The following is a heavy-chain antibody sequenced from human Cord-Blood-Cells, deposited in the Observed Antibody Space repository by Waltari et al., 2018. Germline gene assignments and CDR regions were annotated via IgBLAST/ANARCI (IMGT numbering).Heavy chain of an antibody. CDR3: AREDDYSNYGWFDP. V-gene: IGHV6-1*01. D-gene: IGHD4-4*01. Sequence: QVQLQQSGPGLVKPSQTLSLTCAISGDSVSSNSAAWNWNRQSPSGGLEWLGRTYYRSKWYNDYAVSVKSRITINPDTSKNQFSLQLNSVTPEDTAVYYCAREDDYSNYGWFDPWGQGTLVTVSS. CDR1: GDSVSSNSAA. CDR2: TYYRSKWYN. J-gene: IGHJ5*02.